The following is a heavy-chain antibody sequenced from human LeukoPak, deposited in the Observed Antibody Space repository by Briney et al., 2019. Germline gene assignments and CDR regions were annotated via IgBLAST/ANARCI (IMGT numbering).Heavy chain of an antibody. CDR2: IGGSGGGT. J-gene: IGHJ4*02. CDR3: AKRGVVIRVILVGFHREANYFDS. Sequence: GGSLRLSCAAPGFTFDEYAMNWVRHAPGKGLEWVAGIGGSGGGTNYADSVKGRFTISRDNSKNTLYLQMNSLRAEDTAVYFCAKRGVVIRVILVGFHREANYFDSWGQGALVTVSS. V-gene: IGHV3-23*01. CDR1: GFTFDEYA. D-gene: IGHD3-22*01.